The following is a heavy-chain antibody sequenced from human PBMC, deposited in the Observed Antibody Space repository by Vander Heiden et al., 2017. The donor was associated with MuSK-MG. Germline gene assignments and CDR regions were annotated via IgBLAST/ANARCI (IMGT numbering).Heavy chain of an antibody. Sequence: EVQLVESGGGLIQPGGSLRLSCAASGFTFRGYAMSWVRQAPGKGLEWVSTISGSGGSTYYADSVKGRFTLSRDNSKNTLYLQMDRLRAEDTAVYYCAKDRGDYYESPRFDPWGQGTLVTASS. CDR1: GFTFRGYA. V-gene: IGHV3-23*04. CDR3: AKDRGDYYESPRFDP. J-gene: IGHJ5*02. CDR2: ISGSGGST. D-gene: IGHD3-22*01.